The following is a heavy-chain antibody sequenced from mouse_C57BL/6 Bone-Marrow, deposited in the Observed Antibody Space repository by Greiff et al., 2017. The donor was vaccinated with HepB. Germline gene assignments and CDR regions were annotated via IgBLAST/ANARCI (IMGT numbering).Heavy chain of an antibody. CDR1: GYTFTSYW. CDR3: TRDGNYAWFAY. V-gene: IGHV1-5*01. Sequence: EVKLMESGAELARPGASVKLSCKTSGYTFTSYWMHWVKQRPGQGLEWIGAIYPGNSDTSYNQKFKGKAKLTAVTSASTAYMELSSLTNEDSAVYYCTRDGNYAWFAYWGQGTLVTVSA. J-gene: IGHJ3*01. CDR2: IYPGNSDT. D-gene: IGHD2-1*01.